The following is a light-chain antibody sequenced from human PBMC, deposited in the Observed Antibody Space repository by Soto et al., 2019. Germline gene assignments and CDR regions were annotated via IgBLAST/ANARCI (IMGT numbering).Light chain of an antibody. CDR2: AAS. CDR3: QKYNSAPLT. Sequence: DIQMTQSPSSVSASLGDRVTITCRASEGIGVYLAWFQQKPGNVPKLLIYAASTLQSGVPSRFSGSGSGTDFTLTISSLQPEDVATYYCQKYNSAPLTFGGGTKVEIK. J-gene: IGKJ4*01. V-gene: IGKV1-27*01. CDR1: EGIGVY.